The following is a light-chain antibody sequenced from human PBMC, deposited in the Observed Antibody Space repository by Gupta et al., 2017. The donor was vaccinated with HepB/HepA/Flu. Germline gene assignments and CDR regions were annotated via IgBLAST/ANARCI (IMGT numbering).Light chain of an antibody. J-gene: IGKJ4*01. CDR3: QQRSNWRPCT. CDR2: DAS. V-gene: IGKV3-11*01. CDR1: QSVSSY. Sequence: DIVLTQSPATLSLSPGERATLSCRASQSVSSYLAWYQQNPGQAPRLLIYDASNRATGIPARFSGSGSGTDFTLTISRLEPEDFAVYYCQQRSNWRPCTFGGGTKVEIK.